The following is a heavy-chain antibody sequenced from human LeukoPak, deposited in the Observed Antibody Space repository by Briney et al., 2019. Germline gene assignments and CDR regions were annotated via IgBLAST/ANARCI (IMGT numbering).Heavy chain of an antibody. CDR2: ISGSGGST. J-gene: IGHJ4*02. V-gene: IGHV3-23*01. CDR1: GFTFSTYV. D-gene: IGHD2-21*02. Sequence: PGRSLRLSCAASGFTFSTYVIHWVRQAPGKGLEWVSAISGSGGSTYYADSVKGRFTISRDNSKNTLYLQMNSLRAEDTAVYYCAKQGPARIPIVVVTAMAHWGQGTLVTVSS. CDR3: AKQGPARIPIVVVTAMAH.